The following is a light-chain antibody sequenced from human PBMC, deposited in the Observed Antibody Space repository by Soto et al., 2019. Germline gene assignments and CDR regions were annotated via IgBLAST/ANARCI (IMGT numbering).Light chain of an antibody. CDR2: DVS. CDR3: SSYTSSSITYV. Sequence: QSALTQPASVSGSPGQSITISCTGTNSDVGGYNFVSWYQQHPGKAPKLMIYDVSNRPSGVSNRFSGSKSGNTASLNISGVQAEDEADYYCSSYTSSSITYVFGIGTTLTVL. V-gene: IGLV2-14*01. CDR1: NSDVGGYNF. J-gene: IGLJ1*01.